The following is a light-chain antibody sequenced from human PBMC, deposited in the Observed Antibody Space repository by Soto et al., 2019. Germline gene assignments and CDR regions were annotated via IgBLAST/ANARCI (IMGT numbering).Light chain of an antibody. V-gene: IGKV3-15*01. CDR2: GAS. CDR3: QQSAT. Sequence: EIVMTQSPATLSVSPGEGATLSCRASQSVSSNLAWYQQKPGQAPRLLIYGASTRATGIPARFSGSGSGTDFTLTISRLEPEDFAVYYCQQSATFGGGTKVDIK. CDR1: QSVSSN. J-gene: IGKJ4*01.